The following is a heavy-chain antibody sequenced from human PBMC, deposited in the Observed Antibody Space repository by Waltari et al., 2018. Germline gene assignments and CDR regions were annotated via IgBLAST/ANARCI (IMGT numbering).Heavy chain of an antibody. CDR1: GGSITSSNYY. D-gene: IGHD3-22*01. Sequence: QLQLQESGPGLVKPSETLSLTCSVAGGSITSSNYYWVWIRQPPGKGLEWIGSIYGGGSTYYKSSLKSRVTISVDTSKNQFSLRLTSVTAADTAVYYCARRRDFYDSSGYYYEAFDIWGQGTMVTVSS. J-gene: IGHJ3*02. CDR3: ARRRDFYDSSGYYYEAFDI. V-gene: IGHV4-39*01. CDR2: IYGGGST.